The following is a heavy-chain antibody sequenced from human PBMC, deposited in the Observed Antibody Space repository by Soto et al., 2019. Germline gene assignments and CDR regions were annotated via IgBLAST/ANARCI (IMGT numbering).Heavy chain of an antibody. CDR3: ARSRDGYNLNPIDQ. Sequence: QVQLQVSGPGLVKPSATLSLSCTVSTGSTNSFYWSWIRQPPGKGLEWIGYFFYTGSTNHNPSLKRRVPLSLDMSSSQFSLRLSSVTAADTAMYYCARSRDGYNLNPIDQWGQGLLVTVSS. V-gene: IGHV4-59*01. CDR2: FFYTGST. CDR1: TGSTNSFY. J-gene: IGHJ4*02. D-gene: IGHD5-12*01.